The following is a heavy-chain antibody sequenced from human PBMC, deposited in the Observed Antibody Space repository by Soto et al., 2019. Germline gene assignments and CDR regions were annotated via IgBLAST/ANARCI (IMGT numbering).Heavy chain of an antibody. CDR2: INPSGGST. D-gene: IGHD1-1*01. J-gene: IGHJ4*02. CDR1: GNTINKYY. V-gene: IGHV1-46*02. Sequence: ASVKVSCKASGNTINKYYIHWVRQAPGQGLEWMGIINPSGGSTSYAQKFQGRVTMTRDTSTSTVYMELTSLTSEDTDVYYCAAATTGTGRRFDYWGQGTLVTVSS. CDR3: AAATTGTGRRFDY.